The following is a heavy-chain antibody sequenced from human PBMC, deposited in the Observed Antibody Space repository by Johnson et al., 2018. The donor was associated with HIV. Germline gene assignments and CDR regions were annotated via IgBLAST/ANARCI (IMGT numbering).Heavy chain of an antibody. CDR3: ARQRGCDI. CDR1: GFTFSSYA. CDR2: ISYSGSNK. J-gene: IGHJ3*02. V-gene: IGHV3-30*04. Sequence: QMLLVESGGGVVQPGRSLRLSCAASGFTFSSYAMHWVRQAPGKGLEWVAVISYSGSNKYYADSVKGRFTISRDNSKNTLYLQMNSLRVEDTAVYYCARQRGCDIWGQGTMVTVSS.